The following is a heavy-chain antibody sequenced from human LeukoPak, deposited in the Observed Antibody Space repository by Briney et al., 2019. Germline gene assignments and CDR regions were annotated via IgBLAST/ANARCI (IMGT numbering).Heavy chain of an antibody. CDR1: GGSISSSSYY. D-gene: IGHD3-22*01. CDR3: ASYYYDSSGYYPEYFQH. Sequence: SETLSLTCTVSGGSISSSSYYWGWIRQPPGKGLEWIGSIYYSGSTYYNPSLKSRVTISADTSKNQFSLKLSSVTAADTAVYYCASYYYDSSGYYPEYFQHWGQGTLVTVSS. J-gene: IGHJ1*01. V-gene: IGHV4-39*01. CDR2: IYYSGST.